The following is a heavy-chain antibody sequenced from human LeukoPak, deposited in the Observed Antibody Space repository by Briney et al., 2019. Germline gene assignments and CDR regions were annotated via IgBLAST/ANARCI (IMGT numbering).Heavy chain of an antibody. D-gene: IGHD2-8*02. CDR3: VRVLWTWALNYYYGMDV. J-gene: IGHJ6*02. CDR1: GYSFSTNW. CDR2: IYPGDSDT. V-gene: IGHV5-51*01. Sequence: GESLKISCTGSGYSFSTNWIGWVRQMPGKGLEWMGIIYPGDSDTRYSPSFQGQVTISADKSISTAYLQWNNLKASDTAMYYCVRVLWTWALNYYYGMDVSGQGTTVTVSS.